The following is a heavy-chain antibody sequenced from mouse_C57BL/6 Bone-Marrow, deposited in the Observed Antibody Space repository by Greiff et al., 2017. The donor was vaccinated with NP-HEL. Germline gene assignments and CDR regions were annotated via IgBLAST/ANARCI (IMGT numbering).Heavy chain of an antibody. Sequence: QVQLKESGAELVKPGASVKISCKASGYAFSSYWMNWVKQRPGKGLEWIGQIYPGDGDTNYNGKFKGKATLTADKSSSTAYMQLSSLTSEDSAVYFCARGTAQATDYWGQGTTLTVSS. CDR2: IYPGDGDT. CDR1: GYAFSSYW. J-gene: IGHJ2*01. CDR3: ARGTAQATDY. D-gene: IGHD3-2*02. V-gene: IGHV1-80*01.